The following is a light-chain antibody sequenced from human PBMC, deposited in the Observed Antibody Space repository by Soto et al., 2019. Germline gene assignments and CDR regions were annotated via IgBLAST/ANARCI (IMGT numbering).Light chain of an antibody. CDR1: QTISSW. CDR3: QLYNSYYSGVFI. V-gene: IGKV1-5*01. J-gene: IGKJ3*01. Sequence: DIQMTQSPSTLSGSVGGRVTITCRASQTISSWLAWYQQKPGKAPKLLIYDASSLESGVPSRFSGSGSGTEFTLTISSLQPDDFATYYCQLYNSYYSGVFIFGAGTKVDIK. CDR2: DAS.